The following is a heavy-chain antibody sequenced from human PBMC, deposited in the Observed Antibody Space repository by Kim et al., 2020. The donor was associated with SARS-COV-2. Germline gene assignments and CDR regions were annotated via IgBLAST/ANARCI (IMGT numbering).Heavy chain of an antibody. V-gene: IGHV7-4-1*02. Sequence: ASVKVSCKASGYTFTSYAMNWVRQAPGQGLEWMGWINTNTGNPTYAQGFTGRFVFSLDTSVSTAYLQISSLKAEDTAVYYCARGLGTYYYDSSGYYNAFDIWGQGTMVTVSS. J-gene: IGHJ3*02. CDR3: ARGLGTYYYDSSGYYNAFDI. D-gene: IGHD3-22*01. CDR2: INTNTGNP. CDR1: GYTFTSYA.